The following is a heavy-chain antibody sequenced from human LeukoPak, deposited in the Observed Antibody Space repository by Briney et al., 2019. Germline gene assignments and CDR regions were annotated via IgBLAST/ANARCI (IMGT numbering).Heavy chain of an antibody. V-gene: IGHV3-21*01. CDR1: GFTFSSYS. D-gene: IGHD1-26*01. Sequence: GGSLRLSCAASGFTFSSYSMNWVRQAPGKGLEWVSSISSSSSYIYYADSVKGRFTISRDNAKNSLYLQMNSLRAEDTAVYYCAKAAWEWEPNYGMDVWGQGTTVTVSS. CDR3: AKAAWEWEPNYGMDV. CDR2: ISSSSSYI. J-gene: IGHJ6*02.